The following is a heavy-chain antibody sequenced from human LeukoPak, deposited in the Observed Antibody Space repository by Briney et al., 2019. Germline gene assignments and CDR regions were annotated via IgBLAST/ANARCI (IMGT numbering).Heavy chain of an antibody. CDR1: GYTFTSYD. J-gene: IGHJ4*02. Sequence: ASVKVSCKASGYTFTSYDINWVRQATGQGLEWMGWMNPNSGNTGYAQKFQGRVTMTRNTSISTAYMELSSLRSEDTAVYYCARKRWGISQRKLDYWGQGTLVTVSS. CDR3: ARKRWGISQRKLDY. V-gene: IGHV1-8*01. D-gene: IGHD3-16*01. CDR2: MNPNSGNT.